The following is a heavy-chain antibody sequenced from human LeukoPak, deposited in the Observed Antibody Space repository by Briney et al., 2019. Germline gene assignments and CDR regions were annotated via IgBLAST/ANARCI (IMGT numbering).Heavy chain of an antibody. CDR1: GGSISSYY. CDR3: ARAGSGWSGYFDF. D-gene: IGHD3-3*01. CDR2: IYYSGST. Sequence: SETLSLTCTVSGGSISSYYWSWIRQPPGKGLEWIGYIYYSGSTNYNPSLKSRVTISVDTSKNQFSLKLNSVTAADTAVYYCARAGSGWSGYFDFWGQGALVTVSS. J-gene: IGHJ4*02. V-gene: IGHV4-59*01.